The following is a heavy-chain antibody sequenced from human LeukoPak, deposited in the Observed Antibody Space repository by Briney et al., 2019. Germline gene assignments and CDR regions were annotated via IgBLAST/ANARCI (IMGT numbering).Heavy chain of an antibody. D-gene: IGHD1-1*01. CDR3: AREGAGTTNDAFDI. V-gene: IGHV1-18*01. J-gene: IGHJ3*02. CDR2: ISAYNGNT. Sequence: ASVKVSCKASGYTFISYGISWVRQAPGQGVEWMGWISAYNGNTNYAQNLQGRVTMTTDTSKSTAYMDLSRLTFDDTAVYFCAREGAGTTNDAFDIWGQGTVVTISS. CDR1: GYTFISYG.